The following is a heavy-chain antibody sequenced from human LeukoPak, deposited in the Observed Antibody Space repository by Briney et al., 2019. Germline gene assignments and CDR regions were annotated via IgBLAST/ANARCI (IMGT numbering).Heavy chain of an antibody. Sequence: PGRSLRLSCAASGFTFSPYALHWVRQTPGKGLEWVAVISFDGGSNKYYADSVKGRFTISRDNSKNTLYLQMNSLRAEDTAVYYCAKCFVLRFLEWPMDVWGQGTTVTVSS. CDR1: GFTFSPYA. CDR2: ISFDGGSNK. V-gene: IGHV3-30*04. D-gene: IGHD3-3*01. J-gene: IGHJ6*02. CDR3: AKCFVLRFLEWPMDV.